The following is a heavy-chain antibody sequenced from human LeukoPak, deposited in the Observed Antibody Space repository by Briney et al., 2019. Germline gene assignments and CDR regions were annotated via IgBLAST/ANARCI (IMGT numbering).Heavy chain of an antibody. D-gene: IGHD3-22*01. CDR1: GFTFSSYA. J-gene: IGHJ4*02. Sequence: GGSLRLSCAASGFTFSSYAMHWVRQAPGKGLEYVSAISSNGGSTYYANSVKGRFTISRDNSKNTLYLQMGSLRAEDMAVYYCAGGFLGSSGYLTFDYWGQGTLVTVSS. V-gene: IGHV3-64*01. CDR3: AGGFLGSSGYLTFDY. CDR2: ISSNGGST.